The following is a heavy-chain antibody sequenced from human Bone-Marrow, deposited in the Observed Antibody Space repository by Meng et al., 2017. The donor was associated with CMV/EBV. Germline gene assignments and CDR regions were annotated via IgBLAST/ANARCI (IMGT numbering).Heavy chain of an antibody. CDR3: AVSSGWYGDAFDI. J-gene: IGHJ3*02. CDR1: GYSISSGYY. CDR2: IYHSGNT. D-gene: IGHD6-19*01. V-gene: IGHV4-38-2*02. Sequence: GSLRLSCTVSGYSISSGYYWGWIRQPPGKGLEWIGSIYHSGNTYYNPSLKSRVTISVDTSKNQFSLKLSSVTAADTAVYYCAVSSGWYGDAFDIWGQGTMVTVSS.